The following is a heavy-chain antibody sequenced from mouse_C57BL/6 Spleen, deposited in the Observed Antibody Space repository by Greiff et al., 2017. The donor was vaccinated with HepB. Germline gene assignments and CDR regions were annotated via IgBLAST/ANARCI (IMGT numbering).Heavy chain of an antibody. V-gene: IGHV1-15*01. CDR3: TSYGSSYDWYFDV. D-gene: IGHD1-1*01. Sequence: QVQLKESGAELVRPGASVTLSCKASGYTFTDYEMHWVKQTPVHGLEWIGAIDPETGGTAYNQKFKGKAILTADKSSSTAYMELRSLTSEDSAVYYCTSYGSSYDWYFDVWGTGTTVTVSS. J-gene: IGHJ1*03. CDR2: IDPETGGT. CDR1: GYTFTDYE.